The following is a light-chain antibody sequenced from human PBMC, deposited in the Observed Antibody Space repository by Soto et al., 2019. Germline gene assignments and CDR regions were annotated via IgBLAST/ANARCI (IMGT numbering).Light chain of an antibody. CDR3: QQFGSSPPWT. CDR1: QSVTSTY. V-gene: IGKV3-20*01. J-gene: IGKJ1*01. CDR2: GAS. Sequence: IVLTQSPGTLSLSPGERATLSCRASQSVTSTYLAWYQQKPGQAPRLLIYGASSRATGIPDRFSGSGSGTDFTLIISRLEPEDFAVYYCQQFGSSPPWTFGQGTKVDIK.